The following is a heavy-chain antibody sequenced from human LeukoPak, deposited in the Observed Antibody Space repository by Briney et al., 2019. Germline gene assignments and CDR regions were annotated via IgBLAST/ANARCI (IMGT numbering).Heavy chain of an antibody. J-gene: IGHJ6*03. D-gene: IGHD2-2*01. Sequence: ASVKVSCKASGYTFTGYYMHWVRQAPGQGLEWMGWINPNSGGTNYAQKFQGRVTMTRDTSISTAYMELSRLRSDDTAVYYRARDNHCSSTSCYDYYYYMDVWGKGTTVTVSS. V-gene: IGHV1-2*02. CDR3: ARDNHCSSTSCYDYYYYMDV. CDR2: INPNSGGT. CDR1: GYTFTGYY.